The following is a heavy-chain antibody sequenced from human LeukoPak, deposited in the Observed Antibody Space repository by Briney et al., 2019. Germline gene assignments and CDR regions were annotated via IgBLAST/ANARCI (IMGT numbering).Heavy chain of an antibody. J-gene: IGHJ5*01. CDR2: ISSNGDTT. D-gene: IGHD6-19*01. CDR3: VKDRIAVAGTFDS. V-gene: IGHV3-64D*09. CDR1: GFTFSSSA. Sequence: GGSLRLSCSASGFTFSSSAMHWVRQAPGKGLEFVSSISSNGDTTYYADSVKGRFTISRDNSKNTLYLQMSSLRAEDTAVYYCVKDRIAVAGTFDSWGRGTLVTVSS.